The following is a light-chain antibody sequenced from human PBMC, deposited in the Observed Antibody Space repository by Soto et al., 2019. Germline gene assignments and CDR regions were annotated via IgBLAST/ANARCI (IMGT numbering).Light chain of an antibody. CDR3: QHYNSYSEA. V-gene: IGKV3D-15*01. CDR1: QSVRNY. Sequence: EIVMTQSPATLSVSPGERATLSCGASQSVRNYLAWYQQKPGQAPRLLIYAASTRAAAVPDRFTGSGSGTDFALTISSLQPDDFATYYCQHYNSYSEAFGQGTKVDIK. CDR2: AAS. J-gene: IGKJ1*01.